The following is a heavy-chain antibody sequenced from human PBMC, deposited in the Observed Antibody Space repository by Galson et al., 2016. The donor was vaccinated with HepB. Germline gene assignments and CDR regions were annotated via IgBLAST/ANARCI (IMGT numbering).Heavy chain of an antibody. V-gene: IGHV2-70*01. CDR3: ARMAYYGILTGYDY. Sequence: PALVKPTQTLTLTCTFSGFSLSTSGMSVSWIRRPPGKALEWLALIDWGDDKYYSTSLKTRLAISKDTSKNQVVLTMTNMDPVDTATYYCARMAYYGILTGYDYWGQETLVTVSS. D-gene: IGHD3-9*01. CDR2: IDWGDDK. CDR1: GFSLSTSGMS. J-gene: IGHJ4*02.